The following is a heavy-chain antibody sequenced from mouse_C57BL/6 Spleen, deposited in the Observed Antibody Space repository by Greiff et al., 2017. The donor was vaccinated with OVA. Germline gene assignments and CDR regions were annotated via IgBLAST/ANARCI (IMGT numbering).Heavy chain of an antibody. CDR2: ISSGSSTI. V-gene: IGHV5-17*01. Sequence: DVMLVESGGGLVKPGGSLKLSCAASGFTFSDYGMHWVRQAPEKGLEWVAYISSGSSTIYYADTVKGRFTISRDNAKNTLFLQMTSLRSEDTAMYYCARFITRDWYFDVWGTGTTVTVSS. J-gene: IGHJ1*03. CDR3: ARFITRDWYFDV. CDR1: GFTFSDYG. D-gene: IGHD1-1*01.